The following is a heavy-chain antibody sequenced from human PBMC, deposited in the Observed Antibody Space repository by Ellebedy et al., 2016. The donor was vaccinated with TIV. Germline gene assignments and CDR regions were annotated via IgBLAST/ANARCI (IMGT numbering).Heavy chain of an antibody. J-gene: IGHJ5*02. V-gene: IGHV4-4*07. CDR1: GDSISGYY. CDR2: IYASGGA. D-gene: IGHD3-16*01. CDR3: ARDTSSKYYDYVWGSYDL. Sequence: GSLRLSXSVSGDSISGYYLNWIRQPAGGGLEWIGRIYASGGANYNPSLKNRVTMSVDTSKNQFSLRLSSVTAADTAVYYCARDTSSKYYDYVWGSYDLWGQGTLVTVSS.